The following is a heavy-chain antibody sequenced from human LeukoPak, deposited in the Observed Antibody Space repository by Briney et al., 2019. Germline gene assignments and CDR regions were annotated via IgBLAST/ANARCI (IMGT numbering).Heavy chain of an antibody. CDR2: INYSGST. CDR1: GGSVSSTTYY. J-gene: IGHJ4*02. CDR3: ARYVVYGSGKYYFDY. V-gene: IGHV4-39*01. D-gene: IGHD3-10*01. Sequence: SETLSLTCTVSGGSVSSTTYYWSWIRQPPGKGLEWIASINYSGSTYYNPSRKSRVTISVHTSENQFSLKLSSVTAADTAVYYCARYVVYGSGKYYFDYWGQGTLVTVSS.